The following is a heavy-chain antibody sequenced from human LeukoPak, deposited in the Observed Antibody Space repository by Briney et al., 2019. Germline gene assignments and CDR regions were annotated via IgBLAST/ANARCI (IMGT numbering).Heavy chain of an antibody. J-gene: IGHJ4*02. D-gene: IGHD1-14*01. Sequence: PSETLSLTCTVSGGSVTSSDYHWAWIRQPPGKGLEWLGAIHYSGSTYYNPSLKSRVTISVDTSKNQFSLKLTSVTAADTAVYYCATHGRTGPPTGWGQGTLVTVSS. V-gene: IGHV4-39*01. CDR3: ATHGRTGPPTG. CDR2: IHYSGST. CDR1: GGSVTSSDYH.